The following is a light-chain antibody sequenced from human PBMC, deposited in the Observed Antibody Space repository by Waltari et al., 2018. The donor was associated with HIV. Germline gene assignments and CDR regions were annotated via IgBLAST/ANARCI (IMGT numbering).Light chain of an antibody. CDR1: SSNFGEGYH. CDR2: CNR. Sequence: QSALTQPPSVSGAPGQRVTISCTGSSSNFGEGYHVHWYQQLPGTAPKLLISCNRTRPSGVPDRFSGSKSGTSASLAITGLQAEDEADYYCQSYDSRLHVVFGGGTKLTVL. CDR3: QSYDSRLHVV. V-gene: IGLV1-40*01. J-gene: IGLJ2*01.